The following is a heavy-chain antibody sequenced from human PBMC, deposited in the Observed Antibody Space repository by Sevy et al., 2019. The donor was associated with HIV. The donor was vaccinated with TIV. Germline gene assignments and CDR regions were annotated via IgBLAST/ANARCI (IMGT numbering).Heavy chain of an antibody. Sequence: GGSLRLSCTASGFTFGDYAMSWVRQAPGKGLEWVGFIRKKLYGATPQFAASFKGRISMSRDDSRGIAYLQLNSLKIEDTGVYYCSRGPLPTTGVDYWGQGTLVTVSS. V-gene: IGHV3-49*04. CDR1: GFTFGDYA. CDR2: IRKKLYGATP. J-gene: IGHJ4*02. CDR3: SRGPLPTTGVDY. D-gene: IGHD4-17*01.